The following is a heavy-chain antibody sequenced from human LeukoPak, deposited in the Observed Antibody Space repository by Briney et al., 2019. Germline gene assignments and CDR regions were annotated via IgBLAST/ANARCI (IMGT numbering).Heavy chain of an antibody. D-gene: IGHD3-22*01. J-gene: IGHJ4*02. CDR2: ISSSSSYI. CDR1: GFTFSSYS. V-gene: IGHV3-21*01. CDR3: ARSQKYYYDSSGYPDY. Sequence: GGSLRLSCAASGFTFSSYSMNWVRQAPGKGLEWVSSISSSSSYIYYADSVKGRFTISRDNAKNSLYLQMNSLRAEDTAVYYCARSQKYYYDSSGYPDYWGQGTLVTVSS.